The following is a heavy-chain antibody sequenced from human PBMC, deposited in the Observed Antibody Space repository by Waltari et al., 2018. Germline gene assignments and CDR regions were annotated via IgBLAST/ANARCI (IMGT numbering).Heavy chain of an antibody. CDR2: IYYSGST. CDR3: ARGGIRPSGVAFDP. CDR1: GGSISSGGYY. V-gene: IGHV4-31*03. Sequence: QVQLQESGPGLVKPSQTLSLTCTVSGGSISSGGYYWSWISQHPGKGLEWLGYIYYSGSTSDNPSLKSRVTISVDTSKNQFSLKLSAVTASDTAVYYCARGGIRPSGVAFDPWGQGTLVTVSS. J-gene: IGHJ5*02. D-gene: IGHD6-13*01.